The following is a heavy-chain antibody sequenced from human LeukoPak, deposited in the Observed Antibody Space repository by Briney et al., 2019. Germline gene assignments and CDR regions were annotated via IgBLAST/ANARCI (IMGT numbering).Heavy chain of an antibody. V-gene: IGHV4-39*01. Sequence: SETLSLTCSASGGSISRSSYNWGWIRQPPGKGLEWIGSIYYSGRTYYNPSLKSRVTISVDTSKNQFSLKLSSVTAADTAVYYCARCGFTPAPGRRGNWFDPWGQGTLVTVSS. J-gene: IGHJ5*02. D-gene: IGHD6-13*01. CDR3: ARCGFTPAPGRRGNWFDP. CDR1: GGSISRSSYN. CDR2: IYYSGRT.